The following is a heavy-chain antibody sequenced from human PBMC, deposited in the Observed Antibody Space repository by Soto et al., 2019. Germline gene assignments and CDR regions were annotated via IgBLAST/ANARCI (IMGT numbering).Heavy chain of an antibody. CDR2: IYYSGST. CDR1: GGSISSGVYY. J-gene: IGHJ3*02. D-gene: IGHD3-3*01. Sequence: PSETLSLTCTVSGGSISSGVYYWSWIRQHPGKGLEWIGYIYYSGSTYYNPSLKSRVTISVDTSKNQFSLKLRSVTAADTAVYYCASSSYYDFWSGYPEAFDIWGQGTMVTVSS. CDR3: ASSSYYDFWSGYPEAFDI. V-gene: IGHV4-31*03.